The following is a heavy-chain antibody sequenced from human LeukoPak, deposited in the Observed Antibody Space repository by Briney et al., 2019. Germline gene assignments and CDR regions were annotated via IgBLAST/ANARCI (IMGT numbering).Heavy chain of an antibody. D-gene: IGHD6-25*01. Sequence: SETLSLTCTVSGASISSTSHHWGWIRQPPGKGLEWIGAIYYNGYTYYNPSLRSRVTISVITSKNQFSLKLSSVTAADTAVYYCARLEWGSAGSGSFDHWGHGTLVTVSS. CDR3: ARLEWGSAGSGSFDH. V-gene: IGHV4-39*01. CDR2: IYYNGYT. J-gene: IGHJ4*01. CDR1: GASISSTSHH.